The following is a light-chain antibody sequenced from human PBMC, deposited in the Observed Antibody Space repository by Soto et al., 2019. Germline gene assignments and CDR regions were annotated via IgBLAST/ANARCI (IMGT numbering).Light chain of an antibody. CDR1: SSNIGAGYD. Sequence: QSLLTQPPSVSGAPGQRVTISCTGSSSNIGAGYDVHWYQQLPGTAPKLLIYGNSNRPSGVPDRFSGSKSGTSASLAITGLQAEDEADYYCHSYDSSLSGVVFGGGTKLTVL. CDR3: HSYDSSLSGVV. J-gene: IGLJ2*01. CDR2: GNS. V-gene: IGLV1-40*01.